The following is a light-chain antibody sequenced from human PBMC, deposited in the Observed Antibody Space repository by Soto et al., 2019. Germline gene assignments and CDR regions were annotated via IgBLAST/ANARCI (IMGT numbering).Light chain of an antibody. J-gene: IGKJ2*01. V-gene: IGKV3-20*01. CDR1: QSVSNNY. CDR2: GSS. Sequence: EVVLTQSPGTLSLSPGERATLSCRASQSVSNNYFAWYQQKPGQAPRLLIFGSSDRATGIPDRFSGSGSGKDFTLTISILEPEDFAVYYCQQYGSSPPYTFGQGTKLEIK. CDR3: QQYGSSPPYT.